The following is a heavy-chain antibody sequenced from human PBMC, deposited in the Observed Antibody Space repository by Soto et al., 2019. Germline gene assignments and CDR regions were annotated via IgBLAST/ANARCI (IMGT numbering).Heavy chain of an antibody. Sequence: EVHLLDSGGVLVQPGGSLRLSCAASGFIFSSFAMTWVRQAPGKGLEWVSAIVGGDGGRSFTKYYADSVKGRFTISKDTSKDMLDLEMNSMIAEDTAVYYCVKNYIQLYFWGKGTLVNVSS. D-gene: IGHD5-18*01. CDR1: GFIFSSFA. CDR2: IVGGDGGRSFTK. CDR3: VKNYIQLYF. V-gene: IGHV3-23*01. J-gene: IGHJ4*02.